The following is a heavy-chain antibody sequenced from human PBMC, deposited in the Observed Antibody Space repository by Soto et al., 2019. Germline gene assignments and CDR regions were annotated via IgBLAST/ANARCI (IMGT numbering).Heavy chain of an antibody. J-gene: IGHJ5*02. CDR3: ARDSERVQVPSTGWFDP. D-gene: IGHD2-2*01. CDR1: GYTFTTSG. CDR2: INAGNGDT. V-gene: IGHV1-3*01. Sequence: GASVKVSCKASGYTFTTSGIHWVRQAPGQRLEWMGWINAGNGDTKYSQKFQGRVTITRDTSASTAYMELSSLRSEDTSVYYCARDSERVQVPSTGWFDPWGQGTVVTVSS.